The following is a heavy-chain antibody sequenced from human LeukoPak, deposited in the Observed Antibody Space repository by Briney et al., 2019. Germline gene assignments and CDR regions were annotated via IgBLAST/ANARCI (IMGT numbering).Heavy chain of an antibody. V-gene: IGHV4-61*02. CDR2: IYTSGST. CDR3: ARYLCSGGSCYSGFDY. CDR1: GGSISSGSYY. D-gene: IGHD2-15*01. Sequence: SETLSLTCTVSGGSISSGSYYWSWIRQPAGKGLEWIGRIYTSGSTNYNSSLKSRVTISVDTSKNPFSLKLSSVTAADTAVYYCARYLCSGGSCYSGFDYWGQGTLVTVSS. J-gene: IGHJ4*02.